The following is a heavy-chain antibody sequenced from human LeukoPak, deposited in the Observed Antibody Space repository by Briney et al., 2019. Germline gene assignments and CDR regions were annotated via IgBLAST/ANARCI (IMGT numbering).Heavy chain of an antibody. CDR1: GYTFTTNG. J-gene: IGHJ3*02. V-gene: IGHV1-18*04. Sequence: ASVRVSCMASGYTFTTNGASWVRQAPGQGLEWLAWIIPYDGETNYTPDLQGSVTLSPDTSTSTAYMELTSLRSDDTAVYYCARLRGGIYSSRDAFDIWGQGTMVTVSS. D-gene: IGHD2-2*01. CDR2: IIPYDGET. CDR3: ARLRGGIYSSRDAFDI.